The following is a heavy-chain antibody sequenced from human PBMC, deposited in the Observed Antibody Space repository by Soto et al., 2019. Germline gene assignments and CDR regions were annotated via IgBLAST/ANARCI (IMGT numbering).Heavy chain of an antibody. CDR3: AKDQAGVALYYFDY. CDR1: GFTFTNYA. J-gene: IGHJ4*02. CDR2: ISSSGGST. V-gene: IGHV3-23*01. D-gene: IGHD3-3*01. Sequence: WGSLRLSCAASGFTFTNYAMSWVRQAPGKGLEWVSAISSSGGSTYYADSVKGRFTISRDNSKYRLYLQMNSLRAEDTAVYYCAKDQAGVALYYFDYWGQGTPVTVSS.